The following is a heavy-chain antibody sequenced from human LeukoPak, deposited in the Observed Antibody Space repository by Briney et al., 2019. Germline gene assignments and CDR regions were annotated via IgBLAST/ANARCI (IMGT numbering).Heavy chain of an antibody. V-gene: IGHV3-43*02. Sequence: GGSLRLSCAASGFTFDDYAMHWVRQAPGKGPEWVSYVTANGGTYYADSVKGRFVISSDNSKNSLYLQMNILRPEDTALYYCAKILNPHAFDIWGQGTMVTVSS. J-gene: IGHJ3*02. CDR1: GFTFDDYA. CDR2: VTANGGT. D-gene: IGHD1-14*01. CDR3: AKILNPHAFDI.